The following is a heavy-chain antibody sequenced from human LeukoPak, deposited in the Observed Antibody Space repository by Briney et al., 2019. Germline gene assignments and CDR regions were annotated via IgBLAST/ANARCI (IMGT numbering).Heavy chain of an antibody. CDR3: AKGNLYYSHVNTWIDP. D-gene: IGHD4-11*01. J-gene: IGHJ5*02. CDR1: GYTFTSYG. V-gene: IGHV1-2*02. Sequence: VASVKVSCKASGYTFTSYGISWVRQAPGQGLEWMGWINGNSGGTNYAQKFQGRVTMIRDTSISTAYMELNNLNSDDTAVYYCAKGNLYYSHVNTWIDPWGQGTLVTVSA. CDR2: INGNSGGT.